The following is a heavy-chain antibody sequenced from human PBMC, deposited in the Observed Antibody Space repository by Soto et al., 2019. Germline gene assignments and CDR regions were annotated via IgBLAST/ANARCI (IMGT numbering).Heavy chain of an antibody. D-gene: IGHD3-10*01. J-gene: IGHJ5*02. CDR1: GYSISSGYY. Sequence: SETLSLTCAVSGYSISSGYYWGWIRQPPGKGLEWIGSIYHSGSTYYNPSLKSRVTISVDTSKNQFSLKLSSVTAADTAVYYCARGHMVRGVIVLGSLYNWFGPWGQGTLVTVSS. CDR3: ARGHMVRGVIVLGSLYNWFGP. V-gene: IGHV4-38-2*01. CDR2: IYHSGST.